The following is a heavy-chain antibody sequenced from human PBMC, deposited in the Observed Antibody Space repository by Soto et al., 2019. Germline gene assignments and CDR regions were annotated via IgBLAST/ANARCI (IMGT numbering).Heavy chain of an antibody. V-gene: IGHV3-64*01. D-gene: IGHD3-22*01. CDR3: ARLYYDSSGDFDV. Sequence: GGSLRLSCAASGFTFSRYAMHWVRQAPGKGLEYVSGIINNGGRTYYANSVKGRFTISRDNSKNTLFLQMGSLTAEDMAVYYCARLYYDSSGDFDVWGKGTMVNVSS. J-gene: IGHJ4*02. CDR2: IINNGGRT. CDR1: GFTFSRYA.